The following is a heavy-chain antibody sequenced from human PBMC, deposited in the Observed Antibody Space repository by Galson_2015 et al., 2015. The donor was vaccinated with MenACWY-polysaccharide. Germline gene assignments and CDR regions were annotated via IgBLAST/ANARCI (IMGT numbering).Heavy chain of an antibody. Sequence: SLRLSCAASGFTFSSYWMSWVRQAPGKGLEWVANIKQDGSEKYYVDSVKGRFTISRDNAKNSLYLQMNSLRAEDTAVYYCAREGPYSSGSFDYWGQGTLVTVSS. J-gene: IGHJ4*02. V-gene: IGHV3-7*01. CDR3: AREGPYSSGSFDY. D-gene: IGHD6-19*01. CDR2: IKQDGSEK. CDR1: GFTFSSYW.